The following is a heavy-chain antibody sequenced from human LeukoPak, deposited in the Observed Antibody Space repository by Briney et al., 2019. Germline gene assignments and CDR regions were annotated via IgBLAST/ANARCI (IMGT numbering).Heavy chain of an antibody. CDR2: INPSGGAT. Sequence: ASVKVSRKASGYTFTTYYIHWVRQAPGQGLEWMGMINPSGGATTYAQKFQGRGTMTRDMSTTTVYMDVRTLRSEDTAVYYCARRDYSGSYYGGPYYFDYWGQGTLVTVSS. CDR1: GYTFTTYY. J-gene: IGHJ4*02. V-gene: IGHV1-46*01. CDR3: ARRDYSGSYYGGPYYFDY. D-gene: IGHD1-26*01.